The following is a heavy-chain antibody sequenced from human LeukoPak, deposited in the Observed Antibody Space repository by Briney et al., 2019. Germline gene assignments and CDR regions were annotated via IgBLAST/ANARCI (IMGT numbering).Heavy chain of an antibody. Sequence: SETLSLTCTVSGGSISSYYWSWIRQPAGKGLEWIGYIYYSVTTNQNPSLKSRVTISVDTSKNQFSLKLSSVTAADTAIYYCATTGDYYFDHWGQGTLVTVSS. CDR1: GGSISSYY. CDR2: IYYSVTT. V-gene: IGHV4-59*01. CDR3: ATTGDYYFDH. J-gene: IGHJ4*02. D-gene: IGHD7-27*01.